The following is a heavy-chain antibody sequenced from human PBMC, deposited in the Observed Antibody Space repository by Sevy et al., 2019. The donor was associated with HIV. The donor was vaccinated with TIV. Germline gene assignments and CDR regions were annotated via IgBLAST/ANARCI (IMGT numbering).Heavy chain of an antibody. J-gene: IGHJ4*02. CDR3: AKETIRGYY. D-gene: IGHD6-25*01. Sequence: GGSLRLSCAVSAFTFNSYVMSWVRQAPGKGLEWVSTISASGGYTYDADSVKGRLTIPRDNSKNTVYLQMNSLRAEDTAIYYCAKETIRGYYWGQGTVVTVSS. V-gene: IGHV3-23*01. CDR2: ISASGGYT. CDR1: AFTFNSYV.